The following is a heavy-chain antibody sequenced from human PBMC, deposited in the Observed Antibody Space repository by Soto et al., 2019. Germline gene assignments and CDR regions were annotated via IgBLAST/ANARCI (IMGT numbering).Heavy chain of an antibody. CDR2: ISAYNGNT. CDR1: GYTITGDG. J-gene: IGHJ3*02. CDR3: ARVTGGFWSGSDVPRSGAFDI. Sequence: ASVKVSCKASGYTITGDGIVWVRQAPGQGLEWMGWISAYNGNTNYAQKLQGRVTMTTDTSTSTAYMELRSLRSDDTAVYYCARVTGGFWSGSDVPRSGAFDIWGQGTMVTVSS. V-gene: IGHV1-18*01. D-gene: IGHD3-3*01.